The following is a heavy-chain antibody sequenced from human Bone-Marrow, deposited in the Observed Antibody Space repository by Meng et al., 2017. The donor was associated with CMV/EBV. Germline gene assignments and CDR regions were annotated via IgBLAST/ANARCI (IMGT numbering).Heavy chain of an antibody. J-gene: IGHJ5*02. Sequence: SYYWGWIRQPPGKGLEWIGSIYYSGSTYYSPSLKSRVTISVDTSKNQFSLKLSSVTAADTAVYYCARVYVVVVPAAISPLGWWFDPWGQGTLVTVSS. CDR1: SYY. CDR3: ARVYVVVVPAAISPLGWWFDP. CDR2: IYYSGST. D-gene: IGHD2-2*01. V-gene: IGHV4-39*07.